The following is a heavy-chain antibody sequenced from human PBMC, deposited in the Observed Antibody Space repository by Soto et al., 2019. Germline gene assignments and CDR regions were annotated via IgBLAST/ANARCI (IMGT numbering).Heavy chain of an antibody. D-gene: IGHD3-10*01. CDR3: ARSGGNSYYYGMEV. Sequence: QMQLQESGPGLVKPSQTLSLPCSVSGGSISSGGYFWSWIRQPPGKGLEWIGYIYYSANTHYNPSLKGRVSISADTSKNQFSLNLSSVTAADTAVYYCARSGGNSYYYGMEVWGQGTTVTVSS. V-gene: IGHV4-31*02. CDR1: GGSISSGGYF. CDR2: IYYSANT. J-gene: IGHJ6*02.